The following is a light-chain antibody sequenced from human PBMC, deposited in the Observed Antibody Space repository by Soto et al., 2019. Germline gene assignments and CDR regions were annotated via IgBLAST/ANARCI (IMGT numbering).Light chain of an antibody. V-gene: IGKV1-5*03. CDR1: QSINTW. CDR2: KVS. Sequence: DIQMTHSPSTLSASVGDRVSITSRSSQSINTWLAWYQQKPGKAPKLLIQKVSSLESGVPSRFSGSGFGTEFTLTISSLQTDDFATYYCQQNKSYSRTFGGGTKVDIK. CDR3: QQNKSYSRT. J-gene: IGKJ4*02.